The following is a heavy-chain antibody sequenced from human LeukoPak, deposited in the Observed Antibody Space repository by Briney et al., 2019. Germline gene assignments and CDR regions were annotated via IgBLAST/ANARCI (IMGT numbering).Heavy chain of an antibody. J-gene: IGHJ5*02. V-gene: IGHV3-9*01. CDR3: AKDRAHQVVLGWFDP. CDR2: ISSNSGYI. Sequence: GGSLRLSCAASGFTFDDYAMHWVRQAPGKGLEWVSGISSNSGYIAYADSVKGRFTISRDNAKNSLYLQMNSLRAEDTALYYCAKDRAHQVVLGWFDPWGQGTLVTVSS. CDR1: GFTFDDYA. D-gene: IGHD2-15*01.